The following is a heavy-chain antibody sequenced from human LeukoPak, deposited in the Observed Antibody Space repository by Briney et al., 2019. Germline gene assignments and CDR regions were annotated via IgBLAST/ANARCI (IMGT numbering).Heavy chain of an antibody. D-gene: IGHD2-2*01. CDR2: IIPIFGTA. Sequence: SVKVSCKASGGTFSSYAISWVRQAPGQGLEWMGGIIPIFGTANYAQKFQGRVTITTDESTSTAYMELSSLRSEDTAVYYCARAPTYCSSASCSQGMDVWGKGTTVTVSS. CDR3: ARAPTYCSSASCSQGMDV. CDR1: GGTFSSYA. V-gene: IGHV1-69*05. J-gene: IGHJ6*03.